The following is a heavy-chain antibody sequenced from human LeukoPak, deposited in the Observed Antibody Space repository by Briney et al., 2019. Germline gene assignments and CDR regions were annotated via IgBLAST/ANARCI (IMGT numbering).Heavy chain of an antibody. V-gene: IGHV4-59*01. CDR2: IFYSGST. J-gene: IGHJ6*02. Sequence: SETLSLTCTVSGGSISSYYWSWIRQPPGKGLEWIGYIFYSGSTNCNPSLKSRVTISVDTSKNQFSLNLSSVTAADTAIYYCARDTGYLGSNYGMDVWGQGTTVTVSS. CDR3: ARDTGYLGSNYGMDV. D-gene: IGHD3-22*01. CDR1: GGSISSYY.